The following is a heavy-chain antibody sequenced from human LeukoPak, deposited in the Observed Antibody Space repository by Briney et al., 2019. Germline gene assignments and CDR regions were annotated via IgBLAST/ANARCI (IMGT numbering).Heavy chain of an antibody. V-gene: IGHV3-23*01. CDR1: GFTFSSYA. D-gene: IGHD2-15*01. Sequence: GGSLRLSCAASGFTFSSYAMSWVRQAPGKGLEWVSAISGSGGSTYYADSVKGRFTISRDNSKNTLYLQMNSLRAEDTAVYYCAKSRAAGCGSGGSCYSTANDAFDIWGQGTMVTVSS. CDR2: ISGSGGST. CDR3: AKSRAAGCGSGGSCYSTANDAFDI. J-gene: IGHJ3*02.